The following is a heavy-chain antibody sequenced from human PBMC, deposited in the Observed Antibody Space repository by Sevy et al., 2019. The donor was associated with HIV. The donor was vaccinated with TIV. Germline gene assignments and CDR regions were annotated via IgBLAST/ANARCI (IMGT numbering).Heavy chain of an antibody. V-gene: IGHV4-59*08. CDR2: VYYIGGT. Sequence: SETLSLTCTVSGGSINSDHWNWIRQPPGKGLEWIGYVYYIGGTNYNPSLKNRVTISLDRTKNQFSLKLTAVPAADTAVDYCARRNDFAIWGQGTMVTVSS. CDR1: GGSINSDH. J-gene: IGHJ3*02. CDR3: ARRNDFAI.